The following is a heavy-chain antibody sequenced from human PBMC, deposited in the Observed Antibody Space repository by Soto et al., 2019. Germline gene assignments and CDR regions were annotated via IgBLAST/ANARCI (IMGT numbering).Heavy chain of an antibody. J-gene: IGHJ4*02. D-gene: IGHD1-1*01. Sequence: QITLKESGPTLVKPTQTLTLTCTLSGFSLSTGAVGVGWMRQPPGKALEWLALIYWDDDKRYIPSLKSRLNIPKDTSKNQVVLTMTDMDPVDTATYSWAHSNWRDPIDDWGQGTLVTVSS. V-gene: IGHV2-5*02. CDR1: GFSLSTGAVG. CDR2: IYWDDDK. CDR3: AHSNWRDPIDD.